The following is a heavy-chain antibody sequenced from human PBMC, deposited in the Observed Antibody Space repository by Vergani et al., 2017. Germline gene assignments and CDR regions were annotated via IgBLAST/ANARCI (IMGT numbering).Heavy chain of an antibody. V-gene: IGHV3-7*03. CDR1: GFTFSSYA. J-gene: IGHJ2*01. D-gene: IGHD3-10*01. CDR2: IKQDGSEK. Sequence: EVQLLESGGGLVQPGGSLRLSCAASGFTFSSYAMSWVRQAPGKGLEWVANIKQDGSEKYYVDSVKGRFTISRDNAKNSLYLQMNSLRAEDTAVYYCASGEFDWYFDLWGRGTLVTVSS. CDR3: ASGEFDWYFDL.